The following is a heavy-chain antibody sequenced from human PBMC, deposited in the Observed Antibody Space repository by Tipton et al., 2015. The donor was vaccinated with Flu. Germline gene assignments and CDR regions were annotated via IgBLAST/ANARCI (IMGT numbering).Heavy chain of an antibody. Sequence: LRLSCAVYGGSFSGYYWSWIRQPPGKGLEWIGEINHSGSTNYNPSLKSRVTISVDTSKNQFSLKLSSVTAADTAVYYCARGRGRITMVRGVKGAFDIWVQGTMVTVSS. CDR1: GGSFSGYY. CDR3: ARGRGRITMVRGVKGAFDI. D-gene: IGHD3-10*01. V-gene: IGHV4-34*01. CDR2: INHSGST. J-gene: IGHJ3*02.